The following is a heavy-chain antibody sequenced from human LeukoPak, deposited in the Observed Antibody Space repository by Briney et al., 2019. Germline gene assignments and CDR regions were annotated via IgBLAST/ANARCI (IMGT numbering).Heavy chain of an antibody. CDR1: GGSITSYY. J-gene: IGHJ4*02. D-gene: IGHD4/OR15-4a*01. CDR3: ASILYGANGFDF. V-gene: IGHV4-59*01. CDR2: IYYSGSS. Sequence: SETLSLTCTVSGGSITSYYWSWIRQPPGKGLEYIGYIYYSGSSNYNPSLKGRVTIPVDTSKNQFSLKLNSVTAADTAVYYCASILYGANGFDFWGQGILVTVSS.